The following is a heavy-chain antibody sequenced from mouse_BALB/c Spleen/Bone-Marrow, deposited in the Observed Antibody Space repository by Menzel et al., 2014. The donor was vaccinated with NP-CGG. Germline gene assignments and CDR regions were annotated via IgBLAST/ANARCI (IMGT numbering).Heavy chain of an antibody. J-gene: IGHJ2*01. CDR3: AREANWNFDY. Sequence: QVQLQQSGPELVKPGASVRISCKASGYTFTSYYIHWVQQRPGQGLEWIGWIYPGNVNTKYNEKFKGKATLTADKSSSPAYMQLSSLTSEDSAVYFCAREANWNFDYWGQGTTPTVSS. V-gene: IGHV1S56*01. CDR2: IYPGNVNT. D-gene: IGHD4-1*01. CDR1: GYTFTSYY.